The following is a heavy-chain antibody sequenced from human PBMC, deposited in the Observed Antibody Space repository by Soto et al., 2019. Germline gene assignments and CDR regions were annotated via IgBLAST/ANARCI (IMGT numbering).Heavy chain of an antibody. CDR3: AKDRLMLTMVVVGAFDF. CDR1: GFSFNNHA. V-gene: IGHV3-23*01. D-gene: IGHD3-22*01. Sequence: GGSLRLSCAASGFSFNNHAMTWVRQVPGKGLEWVSGISGSGSTTHYADSVKGRFTISRDNSKDTLYLQMNSLRADDTAVYFCAKDRLMLTMVVVGAFDFWGLGTMVTVSS. J-gene: IGHJ3*01. CDR2: ISGSGSTT.